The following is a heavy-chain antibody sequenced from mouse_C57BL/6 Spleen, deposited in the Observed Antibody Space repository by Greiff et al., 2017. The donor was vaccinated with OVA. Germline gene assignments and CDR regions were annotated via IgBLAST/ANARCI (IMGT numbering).Heavy chain of an antibody. V-gene: IGHV5-4*01. J-gene: IGHJ4*01. CDR3: ARDQRADGYYLNAMDY. Sequence: EVKVVESGGGLVKPGGSLKLSCAASGFTFSSYAMSWVRQTPEKRLEWVATISDGGSYTYYPDNVKGRFTISRDNAKNNLYLQMSHLKSEDTAMYYCARDQRADGYYLNAMDYWGQGTSVTVSS. CDR1: GFTFSSYA. CDR2: ISDGGSYT. D-gene: IGHD2-3*01.